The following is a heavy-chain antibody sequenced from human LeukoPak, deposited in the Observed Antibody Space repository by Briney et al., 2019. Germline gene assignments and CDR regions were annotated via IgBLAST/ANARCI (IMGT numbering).Heavy chain of an antibody. V-gene: IGHV1-24*01. Sequence: GASVKVSCKVSGYTLTQLSMHWVRQAPGKGLEGMGGLDPEDGETIYAQKFQGRVTMAEDTSTDTAYMELSSLSSEETAVYYCATGSITMVRGVICTWFDPWGQGTLVTVSS. CDR1: GYTLTQLS. CDR2: LDPEDGET. D-gene: IGHD3-10*01. CDR3: ATGSITMVRGVICTWFDP. J-gene: IGHJ5*02.